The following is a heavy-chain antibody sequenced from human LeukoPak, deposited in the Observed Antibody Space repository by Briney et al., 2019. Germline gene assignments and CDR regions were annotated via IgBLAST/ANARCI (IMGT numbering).Heavy chain of an antibody. J-gene: IGHJ4*02. V-gene: IGHV3-48*01. CDR1: GFTFSSYS. CDR2: ISSSSSTI. Sequence: GGSLRLSCAASGFTFSSYSMNWVRQAPGKGLEWVSYISSSSSTIYYADSVKGRFTISRDNAKNSLYLQMNSLRAEDTAVYYCARDLEVLRYFDWLIAFDYWGQGTLVTVSS. CDR3: ARDLEVLRYFDWLIAFDY. D-gene: IGHD3-9*01.